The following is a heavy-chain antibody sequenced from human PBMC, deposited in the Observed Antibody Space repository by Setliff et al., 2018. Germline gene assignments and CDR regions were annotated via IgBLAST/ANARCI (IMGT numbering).Heavy chain of an antibody. CDR3: ISLWLGYYGLDV. CDR2: IKRESDGGTT. D-gene: IGHD5-18*01. CDR1: GFTFSNAW. J-gene: IGHJ6*02. Sequence: GGSLRLSCAASGFTFSNAWMSWVRQAPGKGLEWVGRIKRESDGGTTDYAAPVKGRFTISRDDSKNTLYLQMNSLKTEDTAVYYCISLWLGYYGLDVWGQGTLVTVSS. V-gene: IGHV3-15*01.